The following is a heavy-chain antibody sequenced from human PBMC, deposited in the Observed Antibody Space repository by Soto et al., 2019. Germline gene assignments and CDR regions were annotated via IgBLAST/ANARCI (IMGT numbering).Heavy chain of an antibody. Sequence: QVQLVQSGVEVKKPGASVKVSCKASGYTFTSYGISWVRQAPGQGLEWMGLLIPYNGDTIYAQKFQGRVILTTDTATSTAYMVLASLRSDDTAVYYCVRDASSGYRGWWDPWGQGTLVTVSS. CDR3: VRDASSGYRGWWDP. D-gene: IGHD5-18*01. CDR1: GYTFTSYG. CDR2: LIPYNGDT. J-gene: IGHJ5*02. V-gene: IGHV1-18*01.